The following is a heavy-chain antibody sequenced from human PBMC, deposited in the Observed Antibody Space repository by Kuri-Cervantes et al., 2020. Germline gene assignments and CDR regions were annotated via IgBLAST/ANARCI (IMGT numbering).Heavy chain of an antibody. CDR3: AKDYPNRRLYQWLEWGYFDY. D-gene: IGHD6-19*01. V-gene: IGHV3-21*01. J-gene: IGHJ4*02. CDR1: GFTFSSYS. CDR2: ISSSSSYI. Sequence: GGSLRLSCAASGFTFSSYSMNWVRQAPGKGLEWVSSISSSSSYIYYADSVKGRFTISRDNAKNSLYLQMNSLRAEDTAVYYCAKDYPNRRLYQWLEWGYFDYWGQGTLVTVSS.